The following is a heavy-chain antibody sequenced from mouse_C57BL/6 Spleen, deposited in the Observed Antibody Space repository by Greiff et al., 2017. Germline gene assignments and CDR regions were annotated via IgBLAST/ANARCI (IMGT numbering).Heavy chain of an antibody. V-gene: IGHV1-59*01. D-gene: IGHD2-5*01. CDR2: IDPSDSYT. CDR3: ARSYSNYSFAY. Sequence: QVQLQQPGAELVRPGTSVKLSCKASGYTFTSYWMHWVKQRPGQGLEWIGVIDPSDSYTNYNQKFKGKATLTVDTSSSTAYMQISSLTSEDSAVYYCARSYSNYSFAYWGQGTLVTVSA. J-gene: IGHJ3*01. CDR1: GYTFTSYW.